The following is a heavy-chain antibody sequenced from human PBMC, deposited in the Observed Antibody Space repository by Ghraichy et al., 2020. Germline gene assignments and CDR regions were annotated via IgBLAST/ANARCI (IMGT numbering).Heavy chain of an antibody. CDR2: ISGGGGST. CDR1: GFTFSNYA. CDR3: AKGGLNWANGYFDL. V-gene: IGHV3-23*01. Sequence: GGSLRLSCAASGFTFSNYAMSWVRQAPGKGLEWVSAISGGGGSTYYADSVKGRFTISRDNSKNTLYLQMNSLRAEDTAVYYCAKGGLNWANGYFDLWGRGTLVTVSS. J-gene: IGHJ2*01. D-gene: IGHD7-27*01.